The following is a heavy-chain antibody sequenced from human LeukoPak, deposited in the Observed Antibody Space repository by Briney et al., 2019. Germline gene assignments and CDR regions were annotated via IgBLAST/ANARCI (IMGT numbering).Heavy chain of an antibody. Sequence: ASVKVSCKASGYTFTSYYMHWVRQAPGQGLEWMGIINPSGGSTSYAQKFQGRVTMTRDTSTSTVYMELSSLRSEDTAVYYCTRGPRYCSGGSCYSYLDYWGQGTLVAVSS. CDR3: TRGPRYCSGGSCYSYLDY. V-gene: IGHV1-46*01. J-gene: IGHJ4*02. D-gene: IGHD2-15*01. CDR2: INPSGGST. CDR1: GYTFTSYY.